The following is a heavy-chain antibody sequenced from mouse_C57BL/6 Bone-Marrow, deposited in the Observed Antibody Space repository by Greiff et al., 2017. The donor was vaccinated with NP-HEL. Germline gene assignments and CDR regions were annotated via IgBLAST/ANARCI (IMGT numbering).Heavy chain of an antibody. CDR2: INPNNGGT. J-gene: IGHJ2*01. Sequence: VHVKQSGPELVKPGASVKMSCKASGYTFTDYNMHWVKQSHGKSLEWIGYINPNNGGTSYNQKFKGKATLTVNKSSSTAYMELRSLTSEDSAVYYCARKPWHGGFDYWGQGTTLTVSS. V-gene: IGHV1-22*01. CDR3: ARKPWHGGFDY. CDR1: GYTFTDYN.